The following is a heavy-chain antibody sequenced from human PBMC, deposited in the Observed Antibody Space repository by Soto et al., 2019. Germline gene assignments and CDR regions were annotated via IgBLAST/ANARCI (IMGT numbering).Heavy chain of an antibody. D-gene: IGHD6-13*01. CDR3: AHRYWAASGTRYDFDY. Sequence: QITLKESGPTLVQPTQTLTLTCTFSGFSFTTDGMGVGWIRQPPGKALEWLALIYWDDDKRYSPSLKSRLTSTKDASRNQGVLTLTNMDPADTATYYCAHRYWAASGTRYDFDYWGQGTLVTVSS. J-gene: IGHJ4*02. V-gene: IGHV2-5*02. CDR2: IYWDDDK. CDR1: GFSFTTDGMG.